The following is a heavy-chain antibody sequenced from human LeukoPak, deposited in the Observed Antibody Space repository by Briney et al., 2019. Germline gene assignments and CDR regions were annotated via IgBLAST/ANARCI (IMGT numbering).Heavy chain of an antibody. V-gene: IGHV3-23*01. J-gene: IGHJ1*01. CDR3: AKFDSVAEVGYFQH. CDR2: ISGSGGST. Sequence: GGSPRLSCAASGFTFSSYAMSWVRQAPGKGLEWVSAISGSGGSTYYADSVKGRFTISRDNSKNTLYLQMNSLRAEDTAVYYCAKFDSVAEVGYFQHWGQGTLVTVSS. D-gene: IGHD6-19*01. CDR1: GFTFSSYA.